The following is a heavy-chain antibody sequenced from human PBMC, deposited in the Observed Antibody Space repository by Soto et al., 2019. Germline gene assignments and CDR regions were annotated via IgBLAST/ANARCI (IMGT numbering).Heavy chain of an antibody. CDR3: ARDLVRDDSGDYVGGFDY. CDR1: GFTFSSYS. D-gene: IGHD4-17*01. Sequence: VQLVESGGGLVQPGGSLRLSCAASGFTFSSYSMNWVRQAPGKGLEWVSSISSSSSYIYYADSVKGRFTISRDNAKNSLYLQMNSLRAEDTAVYYCARDLVRDDSGDYVGGFDYWGQGTLVTVSS. CDR2: ISSSSSYI. J-gene: IGHJ4*02. V-gene: IGHV3-21*01.